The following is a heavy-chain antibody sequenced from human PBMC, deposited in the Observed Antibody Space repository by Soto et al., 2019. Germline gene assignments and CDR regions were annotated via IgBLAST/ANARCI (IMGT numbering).Heavy chain of an antibody. CDR1: GGSISSGGYY. V-gene: IGHV4-31*03. D-gene: IGHD3-22*01. CDR3: ARDSLGAYYYDSSGYYPPWSHYYYYYGMDV. CDR2: IYYSGST. Sequence: TLSLTCTVSGGSISSGGYYWSWIRQHPGKGLEWIGYIYYSGSTYYNPSLKSRVTISVDTSKNQFSLKLSSVTAADTAVYYCARDSLGAYYYDSSGYYPPWSHYYYYYGMDVWGQGTTVTVSS. J-gene: IGHJ6*02.